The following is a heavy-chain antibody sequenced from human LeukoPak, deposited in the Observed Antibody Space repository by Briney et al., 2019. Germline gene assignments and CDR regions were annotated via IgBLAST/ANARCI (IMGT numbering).Heavy chain of an antibody. D-gene: IGHD3-10*01. J-gene: IGHJ4*02. CDR3: AKDLLRGDNNDY. Sequence: SGGSLRLSCAASGFTFSSYAMSWVRQAPGKGLEWVSAISGSGGSTYYADSVKGRFTISRDNSKNTLYLQMNSLRAEDTAVYYCAKDLLRGDNNDYWGQGTLVTVSS. CDR1: GFTFSSYA. V-gene: IGHV3-23*01. CDR2: ISGSGGST.